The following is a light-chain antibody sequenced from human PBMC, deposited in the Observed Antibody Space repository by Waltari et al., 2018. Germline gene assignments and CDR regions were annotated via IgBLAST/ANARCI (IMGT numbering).Light chain of an antibody. V-gene: IGLV3-21*04. CDR2: YDS. CDR1: NIGRSS. Sequence: SYLLTQPPSVSVAPGETARITCGGDNIGRSSLHWYQQRPGQAPMLVIYYDSDRPSGIPERFSGSNSGNTATLTISRVEAGDEAKYYCHVWHPDVDPGVFGTGTDVTVL. J-gene: IGLJ1*01. CDR3: HVWHPDVDPGV.